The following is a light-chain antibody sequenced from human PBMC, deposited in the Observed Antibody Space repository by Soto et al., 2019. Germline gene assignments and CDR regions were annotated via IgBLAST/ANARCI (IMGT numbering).Light chain of an antibody. J-gene: IGKJ4*01. Sequence: DIQLTQSPSSLSASVGDRVTITCRASQSISKFLNWYQQKPGQAPKLLVYAASSLQSGVPSRFSGSGSGTDFTLTISSLQPEDFATYFCQQNYITPPLTFGGGTKVEIK. CDR3: QQNYITPPLT. CDR2: AAS. CDR1: QSISKF. V-gene: IGKV1-39*01.